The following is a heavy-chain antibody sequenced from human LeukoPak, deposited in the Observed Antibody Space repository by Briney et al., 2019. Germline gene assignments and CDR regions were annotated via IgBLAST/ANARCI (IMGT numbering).Heavy chain of an antibody. Sequence: PGGSLRLSCEASGFTFSDHYMSWIRQAPGKGLEWVSYITTRANIIYYVDSVKGRFTISRDNSKNTLYLQMNSLRAEDTAVYYCAKDSSTWSFDYWGQGTLVTVSA. J-gene: IGHJ4*02. V-gene: IGHV3-11*04. CDR1: GFTFSDHY. CDR3: AKDSSTWSFDY. D-gene: IGHD6-13*01. CDR2: ITTRANII.